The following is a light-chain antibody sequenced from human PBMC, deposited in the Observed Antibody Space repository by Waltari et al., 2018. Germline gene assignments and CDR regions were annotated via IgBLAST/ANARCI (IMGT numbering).Light chain of an antibody. CDR1: ASDVGVYNL. J-gene: IGLJ2*01. CDR2: EAT. Sequence: QSALTQPASVSGSPGQSITISCPGTASDVGVYNLVSWYPQNTGKAPKLVFYEATKRHTGISNRVSGSKSGHTASLSIPGLQDEDEATYHCCSYAGSSVWIFGGGTKLTVL. CDR3: CSYAGSSVWI. V-gene: IGLV2-23*01.